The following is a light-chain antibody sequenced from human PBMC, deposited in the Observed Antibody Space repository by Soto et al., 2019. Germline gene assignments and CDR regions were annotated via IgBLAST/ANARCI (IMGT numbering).Light chain of an antibody. CDR3: QEYIQWPPGM. J-gene: IGKJ1*01. CDR2: DTS. Sequence: DIVVTQSPATLSASPGERVTLSCRASQFVSSRLAWYQQRPGQVPRLLIYDTSTRAPGISARFSGSGSGTEFTLTRGSLQSEDFAVYYCQEYIQWPPGMFGPGTTVDIK. CDR1: QFVSSR. V-gene: IGKV3-15*01.